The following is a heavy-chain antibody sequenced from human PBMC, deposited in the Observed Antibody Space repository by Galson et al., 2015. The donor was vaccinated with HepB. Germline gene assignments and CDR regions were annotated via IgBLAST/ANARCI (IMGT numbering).Heavy chain of an antibody. D-gene: IGHD1-26*01. Sequence: QSGAEVKKPGESLKISCKGSGYSFTNYWIGWVRQMPGKGLEWMGIIYPGDSDTRYSPSFQGHVTISADKSITTAYLQWSSLKASDTAMYYCVCASYYDLFSGAFDIWGQGTLVTVSS. J-gene: IGHJ3*02. CDR1: GYSFTNYW. V-gene: IGHV5-51*01. CDR2: IYPGDSDT. CDR3: VCASYYDLFSGAFDI.